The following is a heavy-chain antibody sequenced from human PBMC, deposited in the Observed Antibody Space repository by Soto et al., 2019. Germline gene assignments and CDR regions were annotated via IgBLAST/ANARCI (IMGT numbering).Heavy chain of an antibody. CDR1: GYIFTNLG. Sequence: QVQLVQSGAEVKKPGASVKVSCKASGYIFTNLGISWVRQAPGQGLEWMGWISAYNGKTKYAQKFQGRVTMTTDTSTSTAYMELRSLRSDDTAAYCCARDFPPSSGLDYWGQGTLVTVTS. J-gene: IGHJ4*02. D-gene: IGHD3-22*01. CDR2: ISAYNGKT. CDR3: ARDFPPSSGLDY. V-gene: IGHV1-18*01.